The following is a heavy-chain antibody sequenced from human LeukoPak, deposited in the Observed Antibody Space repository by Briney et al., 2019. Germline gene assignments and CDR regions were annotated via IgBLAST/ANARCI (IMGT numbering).Heavy chain of an antibody. Sequence: GGSLRLSCAASGVTVGTNSMSWARQSPGKGLEWVSVIYSGGSTYNADSVNGRFTVSRDNSRNTLFLQMNNLRAEDTALYFCASAREYCGSAECYEYFQHWGQGTLVIVSS. D-gene: IGHD2-21*01. CDR2: IYSGGST. V-gene: IGHV3-53*01. J-gene: IGHJ1*01. CDR1: GVTVGTNS. CDR3: ASAREYCGSAECYEYFQH.